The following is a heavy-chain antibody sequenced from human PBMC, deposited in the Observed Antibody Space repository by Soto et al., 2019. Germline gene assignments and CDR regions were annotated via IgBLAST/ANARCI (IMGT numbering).Heavy chain of an antibody. J-gene: IGHJ5*02. CDR2: IYSSERTSYNSGST. V-gene: IGHV4-39*01. CDR1: GDSMTSSSYY. CDR3: ARHTRNQFDP. Sequence: SETLSLTCTVSGDSMTSSSYYWGWIRQPPGKGLEWIGSIYSSERTSYNSGSTYYSPSLKSRVTISGDTSKSQFSLKLSSVTAADTAVYYCARHTRNQFDPWGQGTLVTVSS.